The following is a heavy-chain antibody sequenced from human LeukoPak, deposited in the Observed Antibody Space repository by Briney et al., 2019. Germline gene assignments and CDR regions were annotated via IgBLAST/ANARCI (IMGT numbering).Heavy chain of an antibody. CDR3: ARGLLSVVSTGYWFDA. CDR1: GFIFNTYA. Sequence: GGSLRLSCAGSGFIFNTYAMHWVRQAPGMGLEWVAVIWYDGSDKYYADSVQGRFTISRDNSKNTLYMQMNSLTAEDTAVYYCARGLLSVVSTGYWFDAWGQGTLVTVSS. CDR2: IWYDGSDK. V-gene: IGHV3-33*08. J-gene: IGHJ5*02. D-gene: IGHD2-2*01.